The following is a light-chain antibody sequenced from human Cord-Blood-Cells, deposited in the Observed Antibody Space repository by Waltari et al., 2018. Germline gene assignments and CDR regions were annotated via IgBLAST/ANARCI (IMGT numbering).Light chain of an antibody. CDR3: QAWDSSTAV. CDR2: RDS. V-gene: IGLV3-1*01. J-gene: IGLJ2*01. CDR1: KLGDKY. Sequence: SYELTQPPSVSVSPGQTASITCSGDKLGDKYACWYQQKPGQSPVLVIYRDSKRPSGITDRFSGSNSGNTATLTISGTQAMDEADYDCQAWDSSTAVFGGGTKLTVL.